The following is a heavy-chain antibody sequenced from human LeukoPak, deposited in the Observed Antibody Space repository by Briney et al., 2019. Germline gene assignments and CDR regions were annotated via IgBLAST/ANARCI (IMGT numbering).Heavy chain of an antibody. J-gene: IGHJ6*02. Sequence: SETLSLTCTVSGGSIRSSYYYWGWIRQPPGKGLEWIGSIYDSGSTYYNPSLKSRVTISVDTSKNQFSLKLSFVTAADTAVYYCVRDRVRDGLDVWGQGTTVTVSS. D-gene: IGHD6-25*01. CDR2: IYDSGST. CDR3: VRDRVRDGLDV. CDR1: GGSIRSSYYY. V-gene: IGHV4-39*07.